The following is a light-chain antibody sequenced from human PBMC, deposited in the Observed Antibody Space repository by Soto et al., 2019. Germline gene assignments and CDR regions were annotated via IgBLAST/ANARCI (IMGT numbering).Light chain of an antibody. J-gene: IGKJ1*01. CDR2: GAS. Sequence: EIVLTQSPGTLSLSPGERATLSCSASQSVSSSYLAWYQQKPGQDPRILIYGASSRATGIPDRFSGSGSGTDFTLTISRLEPEDFAVYYCQQYGSSPWTFGQGTKV. CDR3: QQYGSSPWT. V-gene: IGKV3-20*01. CDR1: QSVSSSY.